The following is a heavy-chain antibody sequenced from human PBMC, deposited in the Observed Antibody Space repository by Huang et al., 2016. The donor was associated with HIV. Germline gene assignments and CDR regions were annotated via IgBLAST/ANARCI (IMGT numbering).Heavy chain of an antibody. CDR2: VNHSGRS. D-gene: IGHD2-21*02. CDR3: ARPRMTATSSDSTWSFFDS. Sequence: QVQLQQWGAGLLKPSGVLSLKCAVYGGSLGDYYLTWIRQSPGKGLEWIGEVNHSGRSTYNPSLRSRVTMSVDMSKNQFSLILTSLTVADTAVYYCARPRMTATSSDSTWSFFDSWGQGTLVIVSS. J-gene: IGHJ4*02. V-gene: IGHV4-34*02. CDR1: GGSLGDYY.